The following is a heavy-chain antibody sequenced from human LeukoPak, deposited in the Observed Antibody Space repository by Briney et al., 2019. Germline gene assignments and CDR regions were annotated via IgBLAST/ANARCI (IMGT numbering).Heavy chain of an antibody. CDR2: INSIGIGI. CDR1: AFTFSNYW. D-gene: IGHD3-22*01. V-gene: IGHV3-7*01. CDR3: ARDQGSMIVVRTTYWYFDL. J-gene: IGHJ2*01. Sequence: GGTLRLSCAASAFTFSNYWMSWVRQAPGKGLEWVANINSIGIGIYYVDSVKGRFTISRDNAKNSLYLQINSLRAEDTAVYYCARDQGSMIVVRTTYWYFDLWGRGTPVSVSS.